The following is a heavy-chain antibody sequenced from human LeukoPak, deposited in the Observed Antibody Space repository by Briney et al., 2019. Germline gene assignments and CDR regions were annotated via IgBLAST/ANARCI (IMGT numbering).Heavy chain of an antibody. D-gene: IGHD2-21*01. Sequence: SGPTLLNPTPTLTLTCTFSGFSLSTRGGGVVWIRQPPGKGLEWLSLVNSNDDKRYRPSLKSRLTITKDTSKNQVILTMTNMDPVDTATYYCAHRRTGMGSIFFDSWGQGIPVSVSS. CDR2: VNSNDDK. CDR1: GFSLSTRGGG. V-gene: IGHV2-5*01. J-gene: IGHJ4*02. CDR3: AHRRTGMGSIFFDS.